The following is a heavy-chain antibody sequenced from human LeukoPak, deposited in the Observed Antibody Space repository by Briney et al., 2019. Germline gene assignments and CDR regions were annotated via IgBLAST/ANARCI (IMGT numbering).Heavy chain of an antibody. D-gene: IGHD6-19*01. CDR1: GYTFTSYY. CDR2: INPSGGST. Sequence: ASVKVSCKASGYTFTSYYMHWVRQAPGQGLEWMGIINPSGGSTSYAQKFQGRVTMTRDTSTSTVYMELSSLRPEDTAVYYCARDTAVAGMDENPDLVYWGQGTLVTVSS. CDR3: ARDTAVAGMDENPDLVY. J-gene: IGHJ4*02. V-gene: IGHV1-46*01.